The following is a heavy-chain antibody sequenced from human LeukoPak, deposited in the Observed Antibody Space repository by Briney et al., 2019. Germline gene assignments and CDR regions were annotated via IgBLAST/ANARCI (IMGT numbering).Heavy chain of an antibody. Sequence: GASVKVSCKASGGTFSSYAISWVRQAPGQGLEWMGWISAYNGNTNYAQKFQGRVTMTRDTSISTAYMELSRLRSDDTAVYYCARVPRYDILAGSYYYYMDVWGKGTTVTISS. V-gene: IGHV1-18*01. CDR3: ARVPRYDILAGSYYYYMDV. CDR1: GGTFSSYA. J-gene: IGHJ6*03. CDR2: ISAYNGNT. D-gene: IGHD3-9*01.